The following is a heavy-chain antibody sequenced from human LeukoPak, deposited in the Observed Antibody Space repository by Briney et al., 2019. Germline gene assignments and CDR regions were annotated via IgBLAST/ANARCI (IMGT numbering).Heavy chain of an antibody. D-gene: IGHD6-13*01. J-gene: IGHJ4*02. CDR2: ISSSSSYI. CDR3: ARAWHSSSWYHFDY. Sequence: PGGSLRLSCAASGFTFSSYSMNWVRQAPGKGLEWVSSISSSSSYIYYADSVKGRFTISRDNAKNSLYLQMNSLRAEDTAVYYCARAWHSSSWYHFDYWGQGTLVTVSS. CDR1: GFTFSSYS. V-gene: IGHV3-21*01.